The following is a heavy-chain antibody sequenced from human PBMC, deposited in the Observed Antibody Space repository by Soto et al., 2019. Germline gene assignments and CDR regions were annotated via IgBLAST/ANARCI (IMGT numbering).Heavy chain of an antibody. CDR2: IIPILGIA. CDR3: XXXXXXXWFDP. J-gene: IGHJ5*02. V-gene: IGHV1-69*02. CDR1: GGTFSSYT. Sequence: QVQLVQSGAEVKKPGSSVKVSCKASGGTFSSYTISWVRQAPGQGLEWMGRIIPILGIANYAQKFQGRVTITADKSTSTAYMELSSLRSEDTXXXXXXXXXXXXWFDPWGQGTLVTVSS.